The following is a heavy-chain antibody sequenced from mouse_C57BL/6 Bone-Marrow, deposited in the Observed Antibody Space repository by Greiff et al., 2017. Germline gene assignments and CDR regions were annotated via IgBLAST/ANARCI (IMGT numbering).Heavy chain of an antibody. CDR3: TREGYYDYDYFDY. Sequence: QVQLQQSGAELVRPGASVTLSCKASGYTFTDYEMHWVKQTPVHGLEWIGAIDPETGGTAYNEKFKGKAILTADKSSSTAYMELRSLTSADSAVYYCTREGYYDYDYFDYWGQGTTLTVSS. CDR2: IDPETGGT. J-gene: IGHJ2*01. V-gene: IGHV1-15*01. CDR1: GYTFTDYE. D-gene: IGHD2-4*01.